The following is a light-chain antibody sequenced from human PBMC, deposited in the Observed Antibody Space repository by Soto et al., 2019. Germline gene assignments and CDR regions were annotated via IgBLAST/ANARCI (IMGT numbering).Light chain of an antibody. CDR2: GAS. CDR3: QQYNNWGT. J-gene: IGKJ1*01. V-gene: IGKV3-15*01. CDR1: QSVSSSY. Sequence: EIVLTQSPGTLSLSPGERATLSCRASQSVSSSYLAWYQQKPGQAPRLLIYGASTRATGIPARFSGSGSGTEFTLTISSLQSEECSVYYCQQYNNWGTFGQ.